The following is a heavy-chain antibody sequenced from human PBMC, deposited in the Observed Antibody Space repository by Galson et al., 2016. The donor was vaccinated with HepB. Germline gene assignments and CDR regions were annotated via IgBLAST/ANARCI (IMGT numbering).Heavy chain of an antibody. CDR3: AREPVRLDDLLTGPPKNPDY. CDR2: ISSNGATI. V-gene: IGHV3-48*01. CDR1: GFTFGSYT. J-gene: IGHJ4*02. D-gene: IGHD3-9*01. Sequence: SLRLSCAASGFTFGSYTMNWVRQAPGKGLEWVSYISSNGATIYYADSVKGRFTLTRDNAKNSLYLQMNSLRAEDTAVYYCAREPVRLDDLLTGPPKNPDYWGQGTLVTVSS.